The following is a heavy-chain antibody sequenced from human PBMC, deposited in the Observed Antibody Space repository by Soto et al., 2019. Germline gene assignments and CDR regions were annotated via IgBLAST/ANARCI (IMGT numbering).Heavy chain of an antibody. V-gene: IGHV4-34*01. CDR3: ARGGLGYCSGGSCYSAELSRYYYGMDV. CDR2: INHSGST. J-gene: IGHJ6*02. Sequence: SETLSLTCAVYGGSFSGYYWTWIRQPPGTGLEWIGEINHSGSTNHNPSLKSRVTISVDTSKNQFSLKLSSVTAADTAVYYCARGGLGYCSGGSCYSAELSRYYYGMDVWGQGTTVTVS. CDR1: GGSFSGYY. D-gene: IGHD2-15*01.